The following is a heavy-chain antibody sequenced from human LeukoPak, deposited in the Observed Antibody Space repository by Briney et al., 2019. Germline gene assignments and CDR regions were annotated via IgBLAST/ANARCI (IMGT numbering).Heavy chain of an antibody. CDR2: IYTSGST. V-gene: IGHV4-61*02. CDR3: ARDGGAGFYYDSMGDY. J-gene: IGHJ4*02. D-gene: IGHD3-22*01. Sequence: PSETLSLTCTVSGGSISSGSYYWSWIRQPAGKGLEWIGRIYTSGSTNYNPSLESRVTISVDTSKNQFSLKLSSVTAADTAVYYCARDGGAGFYYDSMGDYWGQGTLVTVSS. CDR1: GGSISSGSYY.